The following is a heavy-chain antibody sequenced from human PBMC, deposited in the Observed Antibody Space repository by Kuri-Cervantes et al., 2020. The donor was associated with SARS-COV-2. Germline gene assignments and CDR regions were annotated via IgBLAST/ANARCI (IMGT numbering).Heavy chain of an antibody. CDR3: VRDGDHWNFDY. J-gene: IGHJ4*02. Sequence: GESLKISCAASGCTFSGHWIHWVRQAPGKGLVWVSRINPDGSYTNNADSVKGRFTLSRDNAKNMLFLQMNSLRAEDTAVYYCVRDGDHWNFDYWGQGTLVTVSS. CDR1: GCTFSGHW. CDR2: INPDGSYT. D-gene: IGHD1-1*01. V-gene: IGHV3-74*01.